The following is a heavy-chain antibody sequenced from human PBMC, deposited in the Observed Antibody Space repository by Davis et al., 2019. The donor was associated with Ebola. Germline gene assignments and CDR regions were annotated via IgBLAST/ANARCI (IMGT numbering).Heavy chain of an antibody. CDR1: GYSFTSYW. D-gene: IGHD6-13*01. J-gene: IGHJ4*02. V-gene: IGHV5-51*01. Sequence: GESLKISCNGSGYSFTSYWIGWVRQMPGKGLEWMGIIYPGDSDTRYSPSFQGQVTISADKSISTAYLQWSSLKASDTAMYYCARRIAAAMYYFDYWGQGTLVTVSS. CDR3: ARRIAAAMYYFDY. CDR2: IYPGDSDT.